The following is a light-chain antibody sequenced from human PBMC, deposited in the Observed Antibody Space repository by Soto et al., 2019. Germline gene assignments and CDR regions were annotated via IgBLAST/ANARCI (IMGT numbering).Light chain of an antibody. CDR2: EVS. V-gene: IGLV2-14*01. J-gene: IGLJ1*01. CDR3: SSYTSSSTLGYV. CDR1: SSDVGGYNY. Sequence: QSALTQPASVSGSPGQSSTISCTVTSSDVGGYNYVSWYQQHPGKAPKLMIYEVSNRPSGISNRFSGSKSGNTASLTISGLEAEDEADYYCSSYTSSSTLGYVFGTGTKLTVL.